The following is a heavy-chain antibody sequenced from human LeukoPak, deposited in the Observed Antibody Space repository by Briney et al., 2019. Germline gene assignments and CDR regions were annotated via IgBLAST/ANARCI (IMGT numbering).Heavy chain of an antibody. CDR2: IYYSGST. CDR1: GGSISSSSYY. D-gene: IGHD2-2*02. CDR3: ARGLYRDGFDY. V-gene: IGHV4-39*07. J-gene: IGHJ4*02. Sequence: SETLSLTCTVSGGSISSSSYYWGWIRQPPGKGLEWIGSIYYSGSTYYNPSLKSRVTISVDTSKNQFSLKLSSVTAANTAVYYCARGLYRDGFDYWGQGTLVIVSS.